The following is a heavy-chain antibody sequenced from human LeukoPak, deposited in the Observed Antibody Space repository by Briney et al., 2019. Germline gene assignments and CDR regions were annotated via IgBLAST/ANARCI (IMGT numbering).Heavy chain of an antibody. D-gene: IGHD3-22*01. CDR1: GFTFSRYS. CDR2: ISSSSSYI. CDR3: ARDKAYYYDSSGYYYPLDYYYGMDV. Sequence: GGSLRLSCAASGFTFSRYSMNWVRQAPGKGLEWVSSISSSSSYIYYADSVKGRFTISRDNAKNSLYLQMNSLRAEDTAVYYCARDKAYYYDSSGYYYPLDYYYGMDVWGQGTTVTVSS. V-gene: IGHV3-21*01. J-gene: IGHJ6*02.